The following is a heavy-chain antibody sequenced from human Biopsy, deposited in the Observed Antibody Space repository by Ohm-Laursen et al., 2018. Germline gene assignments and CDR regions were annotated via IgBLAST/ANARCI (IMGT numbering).Heavy chain of an antibody. CDR1: GGSISSSTTYY. Sequence: PSDTLSLTWTVSGGSISSSTTYYWAWLRQPPGKGLEWIGSIYNTETTFYNPSLKSRATISVDTSTNQFSLKVSSVTAADTALYFCARHPTGFWFDPWGHGTLVTVSS. CDR2: IYNTETT. V-gene: IGHV4-39*01. J-gene: IGHJ5*02. CDR3: ARHPTGFWFDP.